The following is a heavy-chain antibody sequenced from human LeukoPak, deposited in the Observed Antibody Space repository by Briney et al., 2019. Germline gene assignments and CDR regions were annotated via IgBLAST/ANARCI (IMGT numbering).Heavy chain of an antibody. CDR3: ARAREDYDFWSGYHPNWFDP. CDR1: GYTFTGYY. J-gene: IGHJ5*02. Sequence: GASVKVSCKASGYTFTGYYMHWVRQAPGQGLEWMGWINPNSGGTNYAQKFQGRVAMTRDTSISTAYMELSRLRSDGTAVYYCARAREDYDFWSGYHPNWFDPWGQGTLVTVSS. CDR2: INPNSGGT. V-gene: IGHV1-2*02. D-gene: IGHD3-3*01.